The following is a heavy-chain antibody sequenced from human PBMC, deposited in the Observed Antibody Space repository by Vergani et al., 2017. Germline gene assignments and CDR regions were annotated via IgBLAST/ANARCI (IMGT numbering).Heavy chain of an antibody. Sequence: VQLVESGGGVVQPGRSLRLSCAASGFTFSSYAMSWVRQAPGKGLEWVSAISGSGGSTYYADSVKGRFTISRDNSKNTLYLQMNSLRAEDTAVYYCAKSPWIQLWLRYYGMDVWGQGTTVTVSS. D-gene: IGHD5-18*01. V-gene: IGHV3-23*04. CDR3: AKSPWIQLWLRYYGMDV. CDR2: ISGSGGST. J-gene: IGHJ6*02. CDR1: GFTFSSYA.